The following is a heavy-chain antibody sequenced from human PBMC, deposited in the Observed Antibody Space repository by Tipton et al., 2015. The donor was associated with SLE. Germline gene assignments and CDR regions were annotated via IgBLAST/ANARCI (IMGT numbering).Heavy chain of an antibody. J-gene: IGHJ4*02. D-gene: IGHD6-13*01. CDR1: GGSISSYY. CDR2: IYFTGNT. Sequence: GLVKPSETLYLTCTVSGGSISSYYWSWIRQSPGGGLEWIGYIYFTGNTDYNPSLKSRVTMSVDTSKSQFSLELSSVTAADTAVYYCASRGAAGAYYFDSWGRGSLVTVSS. V-gene: IGHV4-59*01. CDR3: ASRGAAGAYYFDS.